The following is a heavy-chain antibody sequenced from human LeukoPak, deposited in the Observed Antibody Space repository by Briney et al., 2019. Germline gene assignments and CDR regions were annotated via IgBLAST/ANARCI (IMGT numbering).Heavy chain of an antibody. CDR2: INHSGST. CDR1: GGSFSGYY. CDR3: VRNMWLLLY. J-gene: IGHJ4*02. Sequence: SETLSLTCAVYGGSFSGYYWSWIRQPPGKGLEWIGGINHSGSTNYNPSPKSRVTISVDTSKNQFSLKLSSVTAADTAVYYCVRNMWLLLYWGQGTLVTVSS. D-gene: IGHD3-22*01. V-gene: IGHV4-34*01.